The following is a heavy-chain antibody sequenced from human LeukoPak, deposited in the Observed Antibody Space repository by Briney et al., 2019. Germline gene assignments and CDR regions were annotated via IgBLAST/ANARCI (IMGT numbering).Heavy chain of an antibody. V-gene: IGHV4-39*01. CDR2: IYYSGST. CDR1: GGSISSYY. Sequence: SETLSLTCTVSGGSISSYYWSWIRQPPGKGLEWIGSIYYSGSTYYNPSLKSRVTISVDTSKNQFSLKLSSVTAADTAVYYCARRRRFLEWLAPFDYWGQGTLVTVSS. D-gene: IGHD3-3*01. J-gene: IGHJ4*02. CDR3: ARRRRFLEWLAPFDY.